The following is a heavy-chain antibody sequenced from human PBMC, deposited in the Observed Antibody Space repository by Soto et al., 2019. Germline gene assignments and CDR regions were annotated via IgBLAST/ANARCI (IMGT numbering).Heavy chain of an antibody. D-gene: IGHD6-13*01. CDR2: MNPNSGNT. CDR1: GYTFTSYD. Sequence: ASVKVSCKASGYTFTSYDINWVRQATGQGLEWMGWMNPNSGNTGYAQKFKGRVTMTRNTSISTAYMELSSLRSEDTAVYYCARGPPPSYSSSWYLWFDPWGQGTLVTVS. V-gene: IGHV1-8*01. J-gene: IGHJ5*02. CDR3: ARGPPPSYSSSWYLWFDP.